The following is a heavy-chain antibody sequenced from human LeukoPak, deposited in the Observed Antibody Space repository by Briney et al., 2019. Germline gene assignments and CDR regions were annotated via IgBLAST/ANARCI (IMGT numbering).Heavy chain of an antibody. J-gene: IGHJ4*02. V-gene: IGHV3-21*01. Sequence: PGGSLRLSCAASGFTFNSYSMNWVRQAPGKGLEWVSSIISSSNYIYYADSVKGRFTISRDNAKNSLYLQMNSLRAEDTAVYYCARDVGYCSGGSCYTYYFDYWGQGTLVTVSS. CDR2: IISSSNYI. D-gene: IGHD2-15*01. CDR1: GFTFNSYS. CDR3: ARDVGYCSGGSCYTYYFDY.